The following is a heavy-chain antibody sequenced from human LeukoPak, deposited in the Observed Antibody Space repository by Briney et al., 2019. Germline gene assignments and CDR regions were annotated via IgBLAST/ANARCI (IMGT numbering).Heavy chain of an antibody. V-gene: IGHV3-23*01. CDR1: RFTFSSYA. D-gene: IGHD6-25*01. CDR3: AKFRSGRSKNYYFDY. J-gene: IGHJ4*02. CDR2: ISGSGGST. Sequence: GGSLRLSCAASRFTFSSYAMSWVRQAPGKGREWVSAISGSGGSTYYADSVKGRFTISRDNSKNTLYLQMNSLRAEDTAVYYCAKFRSGRSKNYYFDYWGQGTLVTVSS.